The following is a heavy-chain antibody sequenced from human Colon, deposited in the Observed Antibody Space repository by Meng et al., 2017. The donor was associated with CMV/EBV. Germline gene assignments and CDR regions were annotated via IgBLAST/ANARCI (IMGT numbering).Heavy chain of an antibody. CDR1: GGSISSGDYY. CDR2: IYYSGST. D-gene: IGHD5-24*01. Sequence: SETLSLTCTVSGGSISSGDYYWSWIRQPPGKGLEWIGYIYYSGSTYYNPSLKSRVTISVDTSKNQFSLKLSSVTAADTAVYYCARGAADGYNPPGDDYWGQGTLVTVSS. CDR3: ARGAADGYNPPGDDY. V-gene: IGHV4-30-4*08. J-gene: IGHJ4*02.